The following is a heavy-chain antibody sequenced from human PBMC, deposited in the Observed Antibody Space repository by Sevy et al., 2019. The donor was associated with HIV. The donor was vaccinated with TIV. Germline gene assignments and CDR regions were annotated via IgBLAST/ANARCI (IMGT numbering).Heavy chain of an antibody. D-gene: IGHD3-22*01. CDR3: AKDRYDGSGYYPEGAFDI. J-gene: IGHJ3*02. Sequence: GGSLRLSCAASGFTFSSYAMNWVRQAPWKGLEWVSTISGSGGSTYYGDSVKGRFTISRDNSKNTVYLQMSSLRAEDTALYYCAKDRYDGSGYYPEGAFDIWGQGTKVTVSS. V-gene: IGHV3-23*01. CDR2: ISGSGGST. CDR1: GFTFSSYA.